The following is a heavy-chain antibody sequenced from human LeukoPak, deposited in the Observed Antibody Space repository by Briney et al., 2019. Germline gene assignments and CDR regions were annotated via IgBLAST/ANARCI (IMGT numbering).Heavy chain of an antibody. CDR1: GASIRHYY. D-gene: IGHD1-20*01. V-gene: IGHV4-59*01. J-gene: IGHJ4*02. Sequence: TETLSLTCTVSGASIRHYYWSWIRQPPGKGLEWIGNLYHSGSPNYNPSLKSRVTISIDTAKNQFSLRLRSVTAADTAVYYCATLTGATYPYYFDFWGQATLVTVSS. CDR2: LYHSGSP. CDR3: ATLTGATYPYYFDF.